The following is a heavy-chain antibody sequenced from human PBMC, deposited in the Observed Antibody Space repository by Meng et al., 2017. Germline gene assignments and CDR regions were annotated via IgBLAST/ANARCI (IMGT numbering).Heavy chain of an antibody. V-gene: IGHV1-2*06. CDR2: INPNSGGI. CDR3: ASILVATISDTIDY. J-gene: IGHJ4*02. D-gene: IGHD5-12*01. CDR1: GYTFTGYY. Sequence: ASVKVSCKASGYTFTGYYMHWVRQAPGQGLEWMGRINPNSGGINYAQKFQGRVTMARDTSISTAYMELSRLRSDDTAVYYCASILVATISDTIDYWGQGTLVTVSS.